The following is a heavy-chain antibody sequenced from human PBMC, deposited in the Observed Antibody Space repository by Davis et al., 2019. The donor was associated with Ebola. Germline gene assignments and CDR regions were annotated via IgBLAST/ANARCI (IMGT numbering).Heavy chain of an antibody. CDR1: GVTFRNYV. Sequence: GGSLRLSCAVSGVTFRNYVMSWVRQAPGKGLEWVANIKQDGSEKYYVDSVKGRFTISRDDSKNTLYLQMNSLRVDDTAVYFCARDGPNYDVDYWGQGTLVTVSA. CDR3: ARDGPNYDVDY. J-gene: IGHJ4*02. D-gene: IGHD3-22*01. V-gene: IGHV3-7*03. CDR2: IKQDGSEK.